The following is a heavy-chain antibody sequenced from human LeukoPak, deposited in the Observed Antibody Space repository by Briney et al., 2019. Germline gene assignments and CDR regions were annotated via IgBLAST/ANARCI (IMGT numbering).Heavy chain of an antibody. CDR1: GYTFTGYY. V-gene: IGHV1-2*02. CDR3: ARAGDFWSGYPATD. D-gene: IGHD3-3*01. J-gene: IGHJ4*02. Sequence: GASVKVSRKASGYTFTGYYMHWVRQAPGQGLEWMGWINPNSGGTNYAQKFQGRVTMTRDTSISTAYMELSRLRSDDTAVYYCARAGDFWSGYPATDWGQGTLVTVSS. CDR2: INPNSGGT.